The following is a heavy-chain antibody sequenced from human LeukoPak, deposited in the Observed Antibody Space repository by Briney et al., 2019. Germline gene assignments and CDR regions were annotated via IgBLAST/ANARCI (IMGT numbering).Heavy chain of an antibody. V-gene: IGHV3-21*01. CDR2: ISSSSSYI. CDR1: GFTFSSYS. Sequence: GGSLRLSCAASGFTFSSYSMNWVRQAPGKGLEWVSFISSSSSYIYYADSVKGRFTISRDNAKNSLYLQMNSLRAEDTAVYYCARDLLGGWGGYWGQGTLVTVSS. D-gene: IGHD6-19*01. J-gene: IGHJ4*02. CDR3: ARDLLGGWGGY.